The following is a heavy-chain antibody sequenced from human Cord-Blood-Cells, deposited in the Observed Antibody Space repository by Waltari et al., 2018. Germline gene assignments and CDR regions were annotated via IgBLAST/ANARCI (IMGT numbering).Heavy chain of an antibody. D-gene: IGHD3-10*01. Sequence: ELQLVEFGGGLVKLGGSLRLSCAASGFTFSNAWMSWVRQAPGKGLGLVGLIKSRTDGGTTDYASPVKGRFTISRDDSKNTLYLEMNSLKTEDTAVYYCTTDLARVGNWGQGTLVTVSS. J-gene: IGHJ4*02. CDR1: GFTFSNAW. V-gene: IGHV3-15*01. CDR3: TTDLARVGN. CDR2: IKSRTDGGTT.